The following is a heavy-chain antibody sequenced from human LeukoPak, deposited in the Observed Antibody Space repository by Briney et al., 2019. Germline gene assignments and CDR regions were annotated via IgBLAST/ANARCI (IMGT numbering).Heavy chain of an antibody. V-gene: IGHV3-64*01. CDR2: ITGNGGST. Sequence: GGSLRLSCAASGFTFNHYGMHWVRQAPGKGLEFVSAITGNGGSTYYANSVKGRFTISRDNSKSTLYLQMGSLRAEHMAMYYCARETNRISDYWGQGTLVTVSS. J-gene: IGHJ4*02. D-gene: IGHD1-14*01. CDR1: GFTFNHYG. CDR3: ARETNRISDY.